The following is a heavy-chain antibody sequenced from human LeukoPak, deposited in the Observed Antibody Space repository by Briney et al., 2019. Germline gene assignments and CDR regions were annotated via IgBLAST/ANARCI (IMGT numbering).Heavy chain of an antibody. Sequence: HPGGSLRLSCAASGFTFSSYSMNWVRQAPGKGLEWVSYISGSGSTKYYADSVKGRFTISRDNAKNSLYLQMNSLRAEDTAVYYCARAGMATWFLGYMDVWGKGTTVTVSS. V-gene: IGHV3-48*04. CDR1: GFTFSSYS. J-gene: IGHJ6*03. CDR3: ARAGMATWFLGYMDV. D-gene: IGHD5-24*01. CDR2: ISGSGSTK.